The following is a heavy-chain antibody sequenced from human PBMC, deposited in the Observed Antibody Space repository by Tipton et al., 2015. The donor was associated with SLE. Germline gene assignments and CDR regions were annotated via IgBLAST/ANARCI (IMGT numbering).Heavy chain of an antibody. D-gene: IGHD1-1*01. CDR2: INHSGST. CDR1: GGSFSGYY. J-gene: IGHJ5*02. V-gene: IGHV4-34*01. CDR3: ARDSLPGDNWFDP. Sequence: LRLSCAVYGGSFSGYYWSWIRQPPGKGLEWIGEINHSGSTNYNPSLKSRVTMSLDTSKNQFSLKLSSVTAADTAVYYCARDSLPGDNWFDPWGQGTLVTVSS.